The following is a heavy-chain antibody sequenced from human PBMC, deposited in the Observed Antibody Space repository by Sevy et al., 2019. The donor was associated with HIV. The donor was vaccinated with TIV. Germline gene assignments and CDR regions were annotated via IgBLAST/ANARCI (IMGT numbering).Heavy chain of an antibody. V-gene: IGHV3-30-3*01. CDR1: GFTFSSYA. Sequence: GGCLRLSCAASGFTFSSYAMHWVRQAPGKGLEWVAVISYDGGDEYYADSVKGRVTISRDNSKSTLHLQMNSLRAEDTAVYYCARETSGLSDWGQGTLVTVSS. J-gene: IGHJ4*02. CDR3: ARETSGLSD. CDR2: ISYDGGDE.